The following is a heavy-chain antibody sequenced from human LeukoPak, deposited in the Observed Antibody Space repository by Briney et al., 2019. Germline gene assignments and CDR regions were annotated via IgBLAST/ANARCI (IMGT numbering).Heavy chain of an antibody. D-gene: IGHD2-15*01. CDR2: ISVYNGNT. J-gene: IGHJ3*02. V-gene: IGHV1-18*01. Sequence: ASVKVSCKASDYTFTKYGVSWVRQAPGQGLEWMGWISVYNGNTNYVQKFQGRVTMTTETSTSTAYMELRSLRSDDTAVYYCARHRYCSGDRCERWGAFDIWGQGTMVTVSS. CDR1: DYTFTKYG. CDR3: ARHRYCSGDRCERWGAFDI.